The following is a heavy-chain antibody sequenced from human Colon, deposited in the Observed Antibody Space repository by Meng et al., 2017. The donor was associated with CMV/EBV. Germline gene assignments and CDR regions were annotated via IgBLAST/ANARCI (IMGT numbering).Heavy chain of an antibody. D-gene: IGHD2-2*01. CDR1: GDFVYSDSY. V-gene: IGHV4-61*01. Sequence: SETLPLTCTVSGDFVYSDSYWSWVRQTPERGLEWIGYIHHDGSTNYNPTLKSRLTISLDTADNQFSLRMRSVSAVDTAVYYCARLLRPPGIGVLPAAIVGPFDIWGQGTAVTVSS. CDR3: ARLLRPPGIGVLPAAIVGPFDI. CDR2: IHHDGST. J-gene: IGHJ3*02.